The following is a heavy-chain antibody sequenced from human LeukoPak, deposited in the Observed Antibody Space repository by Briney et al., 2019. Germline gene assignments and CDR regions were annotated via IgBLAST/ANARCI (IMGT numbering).Heavy chain of an antibody. D-gene: IGHD3-10*01. CDR1: GYTFTGYY. CDR3: ARRARGSGSYYSPYYYYMDV. J-gene: IGHJ6*03. V-gene: IGHV1-2*02. Sequence: ASVKVSCKASGYTFTGYYMHWVRQAPGQRLEWMGWINPNSGGTNYAQKFQGRVTMTRDTSISTAHMELSRLKSDDTAVYYCARRARGSGSYYSPYYYYMDVWGKGTTGTISS. CDR2: INPNSGGT.